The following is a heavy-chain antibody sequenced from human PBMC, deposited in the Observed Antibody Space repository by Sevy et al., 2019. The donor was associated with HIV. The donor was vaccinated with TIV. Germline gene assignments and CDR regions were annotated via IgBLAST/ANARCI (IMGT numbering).Heavy chain of an antibody. CDR2: IWYDGSKK. V-gene: IGHV3-33*01. CDR1: GFTFSSYG. Sequence: GGSLRLSCAASGFTFSSYGMHWVRQAPGKGLEWVAVIWYDGSKKYYADSVKGRFTISRDNSKNTLYLQMNSLRAEDTAVYYCARGGGGGVGGAFDIWGQGTMVTVSS. CDR3: ARGGGGGVGGAFDI. J-gene: IGHJ3*02. D-gene: IGHD3-16*01.